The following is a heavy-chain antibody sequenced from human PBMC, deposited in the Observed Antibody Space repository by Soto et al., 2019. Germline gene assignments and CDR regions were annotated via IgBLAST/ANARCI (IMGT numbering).Heavy chain of an antibody. CDR1: GGSFSGDY. CDR3: ARGLVPADQNTAVAGGYYFDY. D-gene: IGHD6-19*01. CDR2: INHSGST. V-gene: IGHV4-34*01. J-gene: IGHJ4*02. Sequence: QVQLQQWGAGLLKPSETLSLTCAVYGGSFSGDYWTWIRQPPGKGLDWIGEINHSGSTNYNPSLKSRVTISVDTSKNQASLKLSSVTAADTAVYYCARGLVPADQNTAVAGGYYFDYWGQGTLVTVSS.